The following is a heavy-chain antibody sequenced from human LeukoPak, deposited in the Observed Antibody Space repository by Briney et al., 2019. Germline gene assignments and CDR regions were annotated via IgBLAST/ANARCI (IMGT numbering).Heavy chain of an antibody. CDR2: IIPILGIA. CDR1: GGTFISYT. J-gene: IGHJ6*03. V-gene: IGHV1-69*02. CDR3: ARVMYPYYMDV. D-gene: IGHD2-2*01. Sequence: AASVKVSCKASGGTFISYTISWVRQAPGQGLEWMGRIIPILGIANYAQKFQGRVTITADKSTSTAYMELSSLRSEGTAVYYCARVMYPYYMDVWGKGTTVTVSS.